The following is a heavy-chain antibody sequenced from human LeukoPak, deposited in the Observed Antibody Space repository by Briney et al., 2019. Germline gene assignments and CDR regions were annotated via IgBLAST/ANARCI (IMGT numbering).Heavy chain of an antibody. D-gene: IGHD5-24*01. Sequence: ASVKVSCKASGGTFSSYAISWVRQAPGQGLEWMGGIIPIFGTANYAQKFQGRVTITTDESTSTAYMELSSLRFEDTAVYYCARDCRDGYNRGWFDPWGQGTLVTVSS. CDR2: IIPIFGTA. CDR1: GGTFSSYA. CDR3: ARDCRDGYNRGWFDP. J-gene: IGHJ5*02. V-gene: IGHV1-69*05.